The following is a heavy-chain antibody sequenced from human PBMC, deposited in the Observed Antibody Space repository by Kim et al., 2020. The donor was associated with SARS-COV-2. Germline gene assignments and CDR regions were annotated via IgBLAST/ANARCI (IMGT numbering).Heavy chain of an antibody. CDR3: ARVGRMAVAGSGYYYYGMDV. Sequence: GGSLRLSCAASGFTFSDHYMDWVRQAPGKGLEWVGRTRNKAKSYTTEYAVSVKGRFTISRDDSKNSLYLQMNSLQTEDTAVYYCARVGRMAVAGSGYYYYGMDVWGLGTTVTVSS. CDR2: TRNKAKSYTT. D-gene: IGHD6-19*01. V-gene: IGHV3-72*01. J-gene: IGHJ6*02. CDR1: GFTFSDHY.